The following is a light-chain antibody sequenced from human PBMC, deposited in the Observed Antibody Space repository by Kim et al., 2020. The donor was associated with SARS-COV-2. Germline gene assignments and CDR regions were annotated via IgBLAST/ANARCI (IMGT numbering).Light chain of an antibody. CDR1: KLGDKY. V-gene: IGLV3-1*01. CDR3: QAWDSSTVV. J-gene: IGLJ2*01. Sequence: SSELTQPPSVSVSPGQTASITCSGDKLGDKYACWYQQKPGQSPVLVIYQDSKRPSAIPERFSGSNSGNTATLTISGTQAMDEADYYCQAWDSSTVVFGGGTQLTVL. CDR2: QDS.